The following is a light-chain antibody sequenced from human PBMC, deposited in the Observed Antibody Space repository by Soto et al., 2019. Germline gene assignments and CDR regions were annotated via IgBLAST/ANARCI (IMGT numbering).Light chain of an antibody. CDR1: QSVSSN. V-gene: IGKV3-15*01. J-gene: IGKJ5*01. Sequence: EIVMTQSPATLSVSPRERATLSCRASQSVSSNLAWYQQKPGQAPRLLIYGASTRATGIPARFSGSGSGTEFTLTISSLQSADFAVYYCQQYNNWPITFGQGTRLEIK. CDR3: QQYNNWPIT. CDR2: GAS.